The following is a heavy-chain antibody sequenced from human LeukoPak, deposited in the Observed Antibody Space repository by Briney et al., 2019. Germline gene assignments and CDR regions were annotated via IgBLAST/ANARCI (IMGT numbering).Heavy chain of an antibody. D-gene: IGHD3-22*01. Sequence: GGSLRLSCAASGFTFSSYAMSWVRQAPGKGLEWVSAISGSGGSTYYADSVKGRFTISRDSSKNTLYLQMNSLRAEDTAVYYCAKSMIVVVTLNDAFDIWGQGTMVTVSS. CDR3: AKSMIVVVTLNDAFDI. J-gene: IGHJ3*02. CDR2: ISGSGGST. V-gene: IGHV3-23*01. CDR1: GFTFSSYA.